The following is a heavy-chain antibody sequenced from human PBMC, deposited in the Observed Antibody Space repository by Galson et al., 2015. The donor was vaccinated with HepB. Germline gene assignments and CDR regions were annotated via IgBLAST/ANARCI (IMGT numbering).Heavy chain of an antibody. V-gene: IGHV3-74*01. CDR2: INNDGTNT. CDR3: ARAANFGYDNSLYFFDH. CDR1: GFRFTNHW. Sequence: SLRLSCAASGFRFTNHWLHWVRQTPEKGLVWVSLINNDGTNTRYADSVKGRLTISRDNAKNTLYLQMNNLRAEDTAVYFCARAANFGYDNSLYFFDHWGQGALVTVSS. J-gene: IGHJ4*02. D-gene: IGHD4/OR15-4a*01.